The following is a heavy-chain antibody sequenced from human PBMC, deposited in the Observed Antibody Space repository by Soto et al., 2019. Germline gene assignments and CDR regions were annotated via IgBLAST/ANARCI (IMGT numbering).Heavy chain of an antibody. J-gene: IGHJ1*01. CDR2: ISYDGSNK. D-gene: IGHD6-19*01. Sequence: QVQLVESGGGVVQPGRSLRLSCAASGFTFSSYGMHWVRQAPGKGLEWVAVISYDGSNKYYADSVKGRFTISRDNSKNTLYLQMNSLRAEDTAVYYCAKDFTAVASRGYLQHWGQGTLVTVSS. CDR1: GFTFSSYG. CDR3: AKDFTAVASRGYLQH. V-gene: IGHV3-30*18.